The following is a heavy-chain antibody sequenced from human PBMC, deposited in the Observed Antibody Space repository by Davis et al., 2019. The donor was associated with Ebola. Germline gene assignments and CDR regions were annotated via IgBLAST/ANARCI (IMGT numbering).Heavy chain of an antibody. J-gene: IGHJ4*02. Sequence: AASVKVSCKASGYTFTSYAISWVRQAPGQGLEWMGGIIPIFGTANYAQKFQGRVTITADESTSTAYMELSSLRSEDAAVYYCAREGGGYNDYWEYYFDYWGQGTLVTVSS. CDR3: AREGGGYNDYWEYYFDY. CDR1: GYTFTSYA. D-gene: IGHD5-24*01. CDR2: IIPIFGTA. V-gene: IGHV1-69*13.